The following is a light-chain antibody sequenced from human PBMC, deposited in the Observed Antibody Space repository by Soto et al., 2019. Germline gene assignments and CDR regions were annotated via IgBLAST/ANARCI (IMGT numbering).Light chain of an antibody. V-gene: IGLV2-14*03. Sequence: QSVLTQPASVSDSPGQSITISCTGTSSDVGGSNFVSWYQQHPGKPPKLIIYDVANRPSGVSNRFSGSKSGSTASLIISRLQTEDEADYYCSSYTSSSTGVFGTGTKVTV. CDR1: SSDVGGSNF. CDR2: DVA. CDR3: SSYTSSSTGV. J-gene: IGLJ1*01.